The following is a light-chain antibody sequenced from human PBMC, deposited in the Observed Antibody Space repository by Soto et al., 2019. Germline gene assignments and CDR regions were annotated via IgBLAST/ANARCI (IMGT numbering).Light chain of an antibody. V-gene: IGLV1-40*01. CDR3: QSYDSRLSAYV. Sequence: QSVLTQPPSVSGAPGQRVTISCTGSNSNIGAGYDVHWYLQLPGTAPKLLVYTNNNRPSGVPDRFSGSKSGTSAPLAITGLQAEDEADYYCQSYDSRLSAYVFGTGTKVTV. J-gene: IGLJ1*01. CDR2: TNN. CDR1: NSNIGAGYD.